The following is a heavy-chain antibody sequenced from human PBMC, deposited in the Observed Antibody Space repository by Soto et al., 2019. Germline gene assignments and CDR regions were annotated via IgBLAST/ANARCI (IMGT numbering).Heavy chain of an antibody. J-gene: IGHJ4*02. Sequence: SLRLSCAASGFTFTSNAMSWVRQATGKGLEWVSAISGSGGSTYYADSVKGRFTISRNNSKNTLYLQINSLMGEEPAVYYCAKGRAQYYDFWSGYPVDYWGKGTLVTVS. D-gene: IGHD3-3*01. V-gene: IGHV3-23*01. CDR1: GFTFTSNA. CDR2: ISGSGGST. CDR3: AKGRAQYYDFWSGYPVDY.